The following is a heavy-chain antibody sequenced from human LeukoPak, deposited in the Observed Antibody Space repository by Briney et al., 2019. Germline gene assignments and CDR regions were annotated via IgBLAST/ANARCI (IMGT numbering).Heavy chain of an antibody. CDR3: ARGVRYGEFDY. V-gene: IGHV3-21*01. CDR1: GFTFSTYS. D-gene: IGHD4-17*01. J-gene: IGHJ4*02. Sequence: GGSLRLSCAVSGFTFSTYSMNWVRQAPGKGLEWVSSISSDASYIYYADSAKGRFTISRDNAENSLFLQINSLRAEDTAVYYCARGVRYGEFDYWGQGTLVTVSS. CDR2: ISSDASYI.